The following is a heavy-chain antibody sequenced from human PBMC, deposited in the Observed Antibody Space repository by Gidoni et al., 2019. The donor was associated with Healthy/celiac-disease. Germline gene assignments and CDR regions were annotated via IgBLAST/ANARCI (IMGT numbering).Heavy chain of an antibody. Sequence: QVQLQESGPGRVKPSETLSRTCTVSGGSIGSTYWSWIRQPPGKGLEWIGYIYYSGSTNYNPSLKSRVTISVDTSKNQFSLNLSSVTAADAAVYYCARGGVSGSYSLSHYFDYWGQGTLVTVSS. J-gene: IGHJ4*02. CDR2: IYYSGST. D-gene: IGHD1-26*01. CDR1: GGSIGSTY. CDR3: ARGGVSGSYSLSHYFDY. V-gene: IGHV4-59*01.